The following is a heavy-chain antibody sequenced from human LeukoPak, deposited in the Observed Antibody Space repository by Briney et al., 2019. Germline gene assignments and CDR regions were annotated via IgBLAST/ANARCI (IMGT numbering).Heavy chain of an antibody. CDR2: ISACNGNA. CDR3: ARGEPAADLDY. CDR1: GYTFTSYG. D-gene: IGHD6-13*01. V-gene: IGHV1-18*01. J-gene: IGHJ4*02. Sequence: ASVKVSCKASGYTFTSYGISWVRQAPGQELEWMGWISACNGNANYAQKLQGRVTMTTDTSTSTAYMELRSLRSDDTAVYYCARGEPAADLDYWGQGTLVTVSS.